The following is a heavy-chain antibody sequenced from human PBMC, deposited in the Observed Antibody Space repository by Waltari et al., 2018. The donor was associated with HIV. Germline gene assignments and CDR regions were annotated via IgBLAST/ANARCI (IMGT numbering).Heavy chain of an antibody. CDR1: GFTVSSNY. J-gene: IGHJ6*02. CDR2: IYSGGST. Sequence: EVQLVESGGGLVQPGGSLRLSCAASGFTVSSNYMSWVRQAPGEGLEWVAVIYSGGSTYYADDVKGRFTISRDNSKNTLYLQMNSLRAEDTAVYYCASIAYCGGDCYPRGMDVWGQGTTVTVSS. D-gene: IGHD2-21*02. CDR3: ASIAYCGGDCYPRGMDV. V-gene: IGHV3-66*01.